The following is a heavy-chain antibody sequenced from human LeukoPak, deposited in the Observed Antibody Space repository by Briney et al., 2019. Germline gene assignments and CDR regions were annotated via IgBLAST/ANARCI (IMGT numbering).Heavy chain of an antibody. D-gene: IGHD3-10*02. CDR1: GFTFSSYG. Sequence: PGGSLRLSCAASGFTFSSYGMHWVRQAPGKGLEWVAFIRYDGSNKYYADSVKGRFTISRGNSKNTLYLQMNSLRAEDTAVYYCAKDSKQLCLLCGDNWFDPWGQGTLVTVSS. J-gene: IGHJ5*02. CDR3: AKDSKQLCLLCGDNWFDP. V-gene: IGHV3-30*02. CDR2: IRYDGSNK.